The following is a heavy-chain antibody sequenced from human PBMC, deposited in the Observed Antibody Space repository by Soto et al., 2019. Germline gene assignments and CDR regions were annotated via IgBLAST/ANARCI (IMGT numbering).Heavy chain of an antibody. D-gene: IGHD3-16*01. CDR3: AAASSTSGGYYGMDV. CDR2: IVVGSGHT. J-gene: IGHJ6*02. CDR1: GFTFTSSA. Sequence: EASVKVSCKTSGFTFTSSAMQWVRQARGQGLEWIGWIVVGSGHTNHAQKFQERVTITRDMSTSTAYMELSSLRSEDTAMYYCAAASSTSGGYYGMDVWGQGTTVTVSS. V-gene: IGHV1-58*02.